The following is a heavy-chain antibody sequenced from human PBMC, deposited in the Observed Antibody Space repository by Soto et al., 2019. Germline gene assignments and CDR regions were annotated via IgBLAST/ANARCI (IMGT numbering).Heavy chain of an antibody. CDR2: IIPIFGTA. CDR3: ARAPRYGDYLENWFDP. D-gene: IGHD4-17*01. J-gene: IGHJ5*02. V-gene: IGHV1-69*13. CDR1: GGTFSSYA. Sequence: ASVTVSCTASGGTFSSYAISWVRQAPGQGLEWMGGIIPIFGTANYAQKFQGRVTITADESTSTAYMELSSLRSEDTAVYYCARAPRYGDYLENWFDPWGQGTLVTVSS.